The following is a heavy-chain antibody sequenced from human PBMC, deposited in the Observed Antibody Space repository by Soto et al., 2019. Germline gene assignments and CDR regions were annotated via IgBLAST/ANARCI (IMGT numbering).Heavy chain of an antibody. CDR3: ARGDTYFDY. V-gene: IGHV4-59*01. J-gene: IGHJ4*02. D-gene: IGHD5-18*01. CDR2: IYYSGST. Sequence: PSETLSLTCTVSGGSISSDYWGWIRQPPGKGLEWIGYIYYSGSTNYNPSLKSRVTISVDTSKNQFSLKLTSVTAADTAVYYCARGDTYFDYWGQGTLVTVSS. CDR1: GGSISSDY.